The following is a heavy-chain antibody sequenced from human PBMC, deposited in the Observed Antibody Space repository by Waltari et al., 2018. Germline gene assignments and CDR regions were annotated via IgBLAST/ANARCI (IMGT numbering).Heavy chain of an antibody. CDR1: GGTFSSYA. V-gene: IGHV1-69*10. CDR3: ARDQGSGSYLDWYFDL. D-gene: IGHD1-26*01. CDR2: IIPILGIA. Sequence: QVQLVQSGAEVKKPGSSVKVSCKASGGTFSSYAISWVRQAPGQGLEWMGGIIPILGIANYAQKFQGRVTITADKSTSTAYMELSSLRSEDTAVYYCARDQGSGSYLDWYFDLWGRGTLVTVSS. J-gene: IGHJ2*01.